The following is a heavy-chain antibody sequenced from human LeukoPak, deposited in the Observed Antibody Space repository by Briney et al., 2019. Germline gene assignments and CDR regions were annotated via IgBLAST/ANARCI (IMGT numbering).Heavy chain of an antibody. Sequence: GGSLRLSCAASGFTFSNYAMHWVRQAPGEGLEYVSAISSNGGSTYYADSVKGRFTISRDNSKNTLFLQMGSLRVEDMAVYYCARGLRAYYYYDMDVWGQGTTVTVSS. J-gene: IGHJ6*02. D-gene: IGHD3-3*01. CDR1: GFTFSNYA. CDR3: ARGLRAYYYYDMDV. V-gene: IGHV3-64*02. CDR2: ISSNGGST.